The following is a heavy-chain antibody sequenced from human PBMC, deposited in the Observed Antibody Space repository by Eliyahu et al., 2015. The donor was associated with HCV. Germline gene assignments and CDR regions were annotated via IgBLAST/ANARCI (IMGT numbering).Heavy chain of an antibody. CDR2: ISXTGTYT. D-gene: IGHD3-3*01. CDR3: ARDHDFWSGSNGMDV. Sequence: EVQLVESGGGLVKPGGSLRLSXXASGFPFXDYSMXXVCQAPGKGLEWVSSISXTGTYTHXADSLKGRITISRDNAKNSLYLQMNSLRAEDSTVYYCARDHDFWSGSNGMDVWGQGTTVTVSS. J-gene: IGHJ6*02. V-gene: IGHV3-21*01. CDR1: GFPFXDYS.